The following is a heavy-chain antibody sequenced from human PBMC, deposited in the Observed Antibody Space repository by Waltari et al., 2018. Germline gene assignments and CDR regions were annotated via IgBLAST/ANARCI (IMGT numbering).Heavy chain of an antibody. J-gene: IGHJ4*02. CDR1: GGSISSSSYY. CDR2: IYYSGST. CDR3: ASLTTVTTDFDY. D-gene: IGHD4-17*01. V-gene: IGHV4-39*07. Sequence: QLQLQESGPGLVKPSETLTLTCTVSGGSISSSSYYWGWIRQPPGKGLEWIGSIYYSGSTYYNPSLKSRVTISVDTSKNQFSLKLSSVTAADTAVYYCASLTTVTTDFDYWGQGTLVTVSS.